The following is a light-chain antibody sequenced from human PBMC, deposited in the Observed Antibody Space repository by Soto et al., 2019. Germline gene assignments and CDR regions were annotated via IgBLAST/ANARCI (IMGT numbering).Light chain of an antibody. Sequence: QSVLTQPPSASGTPGQRVTISCSGSSSNIGSNTVNWYQQLPGKAPKLMIYEVSKRPSGVPDRFSGSKSGNTASLTVSGLQAEDEADYYCSSYAGSNNLVFGGGTKLTVL. CDR3: SSYAGSNNLV. CDR1: SSNIGSNT. J-gene: IGLJ2*01. V-gene: IGLV2-8*01. CDR2: EVS.